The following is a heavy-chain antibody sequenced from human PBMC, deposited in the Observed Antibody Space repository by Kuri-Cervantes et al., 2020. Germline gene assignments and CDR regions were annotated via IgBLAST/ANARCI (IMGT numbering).Heavy chain of an antibody. V-gene: IGHV3-30*18. CDR2: ISYDGNDK. CDR3: AKGSGDY. D-gene: IGHD2-15*01. Sequence: GGSLRLSCAASGFTFSSYAMHWVRQAPGKGLEWVAVISYDGNDKYSTDSVKGRFTISRDNSKNTLYLQMNSLRAEDTAVYYCAKGSGDYWGQGTLVTVSS. J-gene: IGHJ4*02. CDR1: GFTFSSYA.